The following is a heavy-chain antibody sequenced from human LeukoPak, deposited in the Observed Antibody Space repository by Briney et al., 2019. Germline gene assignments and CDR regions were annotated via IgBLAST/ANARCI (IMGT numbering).Heavy chain of an antibody. CDR3: ASLVNSRASDY. J-gene: IGHJ4*02. V-gene: IGHV3-48*01. D-gene: IGHD6-13*01. CDR1: GFTFSSYW. Sequence: GGSLRLSCAASGFTFSSYWMSWVRQAPGKGLEWVSGIRVSYNTYYADSVKARFTISRDNAKNSLYLQMNSLRAEDTAVYYCASLVNSRASDYWGQGTLVTVSS. CDR2: IRVSYNT.